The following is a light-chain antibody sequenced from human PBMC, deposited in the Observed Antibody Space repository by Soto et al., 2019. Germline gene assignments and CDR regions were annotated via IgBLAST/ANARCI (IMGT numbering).Light chain of an antibody. J-gene: IGLJ1*01. CDR3: CSYAGSYTHV. Sequence: QSVLTQPPSASGSPGQSVTISCTGTSSDVGGYNYVSWYQQHPGKAPKLMIYEVSKRPSGVPDRFSGSKSGNTASLTISGLQTDDEADYYCCSYAGSYTHVFGTGTKVTVL. CDR2: EVS. CDR1: SSDVGGYNY. V-gene: IGLV2-8*01.